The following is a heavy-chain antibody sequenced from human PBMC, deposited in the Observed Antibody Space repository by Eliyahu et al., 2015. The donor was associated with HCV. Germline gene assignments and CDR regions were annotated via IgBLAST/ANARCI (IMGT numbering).Heavy chain of an antibody. CDR1: GGSVSSGSYY. V-gene: IGHV4-61*01. CDR2: IYYSGST. Sequence: QVQLQESGPGLVKPSETLSLTCTVSGGSVSSGSYYWSWIRQPPGKGLEWIGYIYYSGSTNYNPSLKSRVTISVDTSKNQFSLKLSSVTAADTAVYYCARTVRGYSYASLDYWGQGTLVTVSS. D-gene: IGHD5-18*01. CDR3: ARTVRGYSYASLDY. J-gene: IGHJ4*02.